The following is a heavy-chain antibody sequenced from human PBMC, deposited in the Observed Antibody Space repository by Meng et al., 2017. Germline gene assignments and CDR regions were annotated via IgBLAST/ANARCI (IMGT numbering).Heavy chain of an antibody. V-gene: IGHV3-74*01. J-gene: IGHJ4*02. CDR2: INSDGSST. D-gene: IGHD2-15*01. Sequence: GESLKISCAASGFTFSSYAMHWVRQAPGKGLVWVSRINSDGSSTSYADSVKGRFTISRDNAKNTLYLQMNSLRAEDTAVYYCAKDLWGDIVVVVAAHNYWGQGTLVTVSS. CDR3: AKDLWGDIVVVVAAHNY. CDR1: GFTFSSYA.